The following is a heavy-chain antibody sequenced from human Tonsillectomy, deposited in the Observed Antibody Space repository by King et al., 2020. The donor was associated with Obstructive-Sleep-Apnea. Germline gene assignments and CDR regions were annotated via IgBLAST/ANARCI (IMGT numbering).Heavy chain of an antibody. CDR1: GFSHSSGRVG. V-gene: IGHV2-26*01. CDR2: ILSPDEK. D-gene: IGHD3-22*01. J-gene: IGHJ4*02. CDR3: ARIRYYYDSTGYYSYYFDY. Sequence: VTLKESGPVLVKPTETLTLTCTVSGFSHSSGRVGVTWIRHPPWKALDCLAPILSPDEKSYRTSLKGILTIPNATSESQVVLTMTDMDPVDTATYYCARIRYYYDSTGYYSYYFDYWGQGTLVTVSS.